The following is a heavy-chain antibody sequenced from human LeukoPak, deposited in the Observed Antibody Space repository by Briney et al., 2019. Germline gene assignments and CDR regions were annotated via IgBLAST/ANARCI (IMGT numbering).Heavy chain of an antibody. CDR1: GGSISSSSYY. CDR2: MYYSGST. Sequence: SETLSLTCTVSGGSISSSSYYWGWIRQPPGKGLEWIGRMYYSGSTYYNPSLKSRVTISVDTSKNQFSLQLSSVTAADTAVYYCARDGGLGELVYWGQGTLVTVSS. J-gene: IGHJ4*02. CDR3: ARDGGLGELVY. V-gene: IGHV4-39*07. D-gene: IGHD1-26*01.